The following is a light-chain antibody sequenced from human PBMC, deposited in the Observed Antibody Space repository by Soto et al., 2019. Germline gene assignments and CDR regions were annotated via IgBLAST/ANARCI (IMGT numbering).Light chain of an antibody. CDR2: GDS. J-gene: IGLJ3*02. Sequence: QSVLTQPPSVSGAPGQRVTISCTGSSSNIGRGYDVHWYQQFPGSAPRLLLSGDSNRPSGVPDRFSGSRSGTSASLAITGLQAEDEADYYCQTFDSSLTISWVFGGGTSSPS. V-gene: IGLV1-40*01. CDR3: QTFDSSLTISWV. CDR1: SSNIGRGYD.